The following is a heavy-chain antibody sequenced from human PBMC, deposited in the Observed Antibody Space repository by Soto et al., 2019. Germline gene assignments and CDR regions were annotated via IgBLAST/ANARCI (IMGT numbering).Heavy chain of an antibody. CDR2: TRNKANSYTT. CDR1: GFTFSDHY. CDR3: ARVGYFFDH. V-gene: IGHV3-72*01. J-gene: IGHJ4*02. D-gene: IGHD2-21*01. Sequence: GSLRVSCAASGFTFSDHYMYWVRQAPGKGLEWVGRTRNKANSYTTEYAASVKGRFTISRDDSKNSLYLQMNSLKTEDTAVYYCARVGYFFDHWGQGTLVTVSS.